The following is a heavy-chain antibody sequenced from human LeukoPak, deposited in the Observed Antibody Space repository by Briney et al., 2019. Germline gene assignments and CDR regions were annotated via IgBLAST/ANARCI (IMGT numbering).Heavy chain of an antibody. D-gene: IGHD6-13*01. CDR3: ARGGYSTSWYERFDP. CDR2: IYTSGTT. J-gene: IGHJ5*02. V-gene: IGHV4-4*07. Sequence: SETLSLTCSVSGGSTSSSFWSWIRQPAGRGLEWIGHIYTSGTTTYNPSLESRVTMSVDTSKNQFSLNLTSVTAADTAVYYCARGGYSTSWYERFDPWGQGTLVTVSS. CDR1: GGSTSSSF.